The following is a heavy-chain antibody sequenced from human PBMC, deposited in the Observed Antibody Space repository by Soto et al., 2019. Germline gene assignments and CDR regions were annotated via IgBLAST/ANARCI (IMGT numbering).Heavy chain of an antibody. CDR3: ARGRGYSYGLDP. J-gene: IGHJ5*02. CDR2: ISYSGTS. CDR1: RNSITSNNHY. Sequence: PSETLSLTCTPSRNSITSNNHYCASFRQPPGEGLEWIGFISYSGTSSYSPSLKSRVATSLDTSKNQFSLSLSSVTAAGTAVYYCARGRGYSYGLDPWGQGTLVTVS. D-gene: IGHD5-18*01. V-gene: IGHV4-30-4*01.